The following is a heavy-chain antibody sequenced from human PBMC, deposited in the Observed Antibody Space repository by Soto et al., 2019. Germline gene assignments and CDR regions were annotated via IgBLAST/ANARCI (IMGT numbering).Heavy chain of an antibody. CDR2: ISYDGSNK. J-gene: IGHJ3*02. D-gene: IGHD2-21*02. V-gene: IGHV3-30*04. CDR1: GFTFSSYA. Sequence: GGSLRLSCAASGFTFSSYAMHWVRQAPGKGLEWVAVISYDGSNKYYADSVKGRFTISRDNSKNTLYLQMNSLRAEDTAVYYCARGGEYFGGDCYDALDIWGKGTMVTVSS. CDR3: ARGGEYFGGDCYDALDI.